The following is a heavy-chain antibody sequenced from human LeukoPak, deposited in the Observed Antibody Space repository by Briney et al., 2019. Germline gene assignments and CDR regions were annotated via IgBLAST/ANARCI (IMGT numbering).Heavy chain of an antibody. CDR1: GGSFSGYY. J-gene: IGHJ5*02. V-gene: IGHV4-34*01. CDR2: INHSGST. Sequence: PSETLSLTCAVYGGSFSGYYWSWIRQPPGKGLEWIGEINHSGSTNYNPSLKSRVTISVDTSKNQFSLELSSVTAADTAVYYCASWYYDFWSGYSGGWFDPWGQGTLVTVSS. CDR3: ASWYYDFWSGYSGGWFDP. D-gene: IGHD3-3*01.